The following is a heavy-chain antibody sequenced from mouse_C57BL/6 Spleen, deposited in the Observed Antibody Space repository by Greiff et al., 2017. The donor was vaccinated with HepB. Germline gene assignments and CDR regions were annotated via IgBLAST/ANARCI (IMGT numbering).Heavy chain of an antibody. J-gene: IGHJ4*01. CDR2: ISSGSSTI. V-gene: IGHV5-17*01. D-gene: IGHD1-1*02. Sequence: EVKLVESGGGLVKPGGSLKLSCAASGFTFSDYGMHWVRQAPEKGLEWVAYISSGSSTIYYADTVKGRFTISRDNAKNTLFLQRTSLRSEDTAMYYCARMVHHRVAMDYWGQGTSVTVSS. CDR1: GFTFSDYG. CDR3: ARMVHHRVAMDY.